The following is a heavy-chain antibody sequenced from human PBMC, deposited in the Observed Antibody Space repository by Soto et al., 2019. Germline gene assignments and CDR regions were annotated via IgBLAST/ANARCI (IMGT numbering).Heavy chain of an antibody. D-gene: IGHD3-22*01. CDR2: IIPIFGTA. J-gene: IGHJ5*02. CDR1: GGTFSSYA. CDR3: AGGGGTKWLLRATWWFDP. Sequence: QVQLVQSGAEVKKPGSSVKVSCKASGGTFSSYAISWVRQAPGQGLEWMGGIIPIFGTANYAQKFQGRVTITAAEPTSTAYMELSSLRSEDTAVYYCAGGGGTKWLLRATWWFDPWGQGTLVTVSS. V-gene: IGHV1-69*12.